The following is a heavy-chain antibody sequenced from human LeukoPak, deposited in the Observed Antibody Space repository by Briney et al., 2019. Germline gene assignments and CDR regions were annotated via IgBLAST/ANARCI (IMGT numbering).Heavy chain of an antibody. CDR3: ATLMYSSSWKWFDP. Sequence: SETLSLTCTVSGDSISRSDYYWGWTRQPPGKGLEWIGSIYSSGSTSYNPSLKSRVSISVDTSKNQFSLRLSSVTAADTAVYYCATLMYSSSWKWFDPWGQGTLVTVSS. CDR1: GDSISRSDYY. J-gene: IGHJ5*02. V-gene: IGHV4-39*01. CDR2: IYSSGST. D-gene: IGHD6-13*01.